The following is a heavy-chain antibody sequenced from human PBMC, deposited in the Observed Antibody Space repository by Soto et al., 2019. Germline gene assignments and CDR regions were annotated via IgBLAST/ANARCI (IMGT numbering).Heavy chain of an antibody. CDR3: ARLVSAAANDY. J-gene: IGHJ4*02. V-gene: IGHV3-7*04. D-gene: IGHD1-26*01. Sequence: EVQLVESGGGLVQPGGSLRLSCAASGFTFSSYWMSWVRQAPGKGLEWVANIKGDGTEIYYVDSVKGRFTISRDNAKNSLYLQMNGLRAEDTAVYYCARLVSAAANDYWGQGALVTVSS. CDR1: GFTFSSYW. CDR2: IKGDGTEI.